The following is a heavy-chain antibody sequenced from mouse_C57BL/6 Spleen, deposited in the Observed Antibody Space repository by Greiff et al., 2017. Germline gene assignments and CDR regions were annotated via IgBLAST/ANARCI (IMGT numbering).Heavy chain of an antibody. CDR3: ANWYNFAY. CDR1: GYTFTSYG. V-gene: IGHV1-81*01. J-gene: IGHJ3*01. CDR2: IYPRSGNT. Sequence: QVQLKESGAELARPGASVKLSCKASGYTFTSYGISWVKQRTGQGLEWIGEIYPRSGNTYYNEKFKGKATLTADKSSSTAYMELRSLTSEDSAVYFCANWYNFAYWGQGTLVTVSA. D-gene: IGHD1-1*02.